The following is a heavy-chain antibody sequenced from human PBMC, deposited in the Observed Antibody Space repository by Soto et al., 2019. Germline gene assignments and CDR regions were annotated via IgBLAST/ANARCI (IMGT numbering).Heavy chain of an antibody. CDR2: IHYSGST. CDR3: ARAKPSSWYKFWFDP. Sequence: SETLSLTCTVSGGSISSYYWSWIRQPPGKGLEWIGYIHYSGSTNYNPSLKSRVTISVDTSKNQFSLKLSSVTAADTAVYYCARAKPSSWYKFWFDPWGQGTLVTVSS. J-gene: IGHJ5*02. V-gene: IGHV4-59*01. CDR1: GGSISSYY. D-gene: IGHD6-13*01.